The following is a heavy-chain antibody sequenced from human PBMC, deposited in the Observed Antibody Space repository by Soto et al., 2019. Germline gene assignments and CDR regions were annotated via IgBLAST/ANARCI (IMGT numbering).Heavy chain of an antibody. CDR3: ARAPRLTQLSA. J-gene: IGHJ5*02. CDR2: INGVNGNT. CDR1: GYTFTTSG. Sequence: QVQLVQSGAEVQKAGASVRISCKASGYTFTTSGMHWVRQAPGQGLEWVGWINGVNGNTKYSQKFQDRVNITRDSSASTAYMELSGLTSDDTGVFYCARAPRLTQLSAWGQGTLVIVSS. V-gene: IGHV1-3*01. D-gene: IGHD1-1*01.